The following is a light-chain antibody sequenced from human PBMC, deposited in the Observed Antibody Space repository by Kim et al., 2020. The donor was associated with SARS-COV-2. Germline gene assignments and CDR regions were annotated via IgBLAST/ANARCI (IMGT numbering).Light chain of an antibody. V-gene: IGKV1-39*01. CDR3: QHRNSTPALT. Sequence: DIQMTQSPSTLSASVGDRVTITCRTTQSISSHLNWYQQKPGRAPKLLISAASTLKGGVPSRFSGSGSATDFTLTISSLQPADFSASYCQHRNSTPALTFGAGTKVDIK. CDR2: AAS. J-gene: IGKJ4*01. CDR1: QSISSH.